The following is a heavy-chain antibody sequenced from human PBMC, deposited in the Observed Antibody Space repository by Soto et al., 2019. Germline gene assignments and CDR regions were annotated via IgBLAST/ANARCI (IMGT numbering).Heavy chain of an antibody. CDR1: GFIVSTNY. CDR3: ARIEWFGEPYYSDN. Sequence: GGSLRLSCAASGFIVSTNYISWVRQAPGKGLEWVSVIYSGGGTYYADSVKGRFTISRDSLKNTVFLQMNSLRAEDTAVYYCARIEWFGEPYYSDNWGQGTLVTVSS. V-gene: IGHV3-66*01. D-gene: IGHD3-10*01. J-gene: IGHJ4*02. CDR2: IYSGGGT.